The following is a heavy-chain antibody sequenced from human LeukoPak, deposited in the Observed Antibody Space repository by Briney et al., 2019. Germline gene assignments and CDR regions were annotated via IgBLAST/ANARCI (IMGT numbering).Heavy chain of an antibody. D-gene: IGHD4-23*01. Sequence: ASVKVSCKASGYTFTSYDINWVRQATGQGLEWLGWMNPSSGNTGYAQKFQGRVTMTRNTSISTAYMELSSLRSEDTAVYYCAKTSLDYGGLDGGAFDIWGQGTMVTVSS. CDR2: MNPSSGNT. CDR3: AKTSLDYGGLDGGAFDI. CDR1: GYTFTSYD. V-gene: IGHV1-8*01. J-gene: IGHJ3*02.